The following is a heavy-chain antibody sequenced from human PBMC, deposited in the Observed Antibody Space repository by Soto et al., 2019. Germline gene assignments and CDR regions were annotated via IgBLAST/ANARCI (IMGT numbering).Heavy chain of an antibody. V-gene: IGHV1-69*01. CDR1: GGTFGSYA. D-gene: IGHD2-2*01. J-gene: IGHJ6*02. Sequence: QVQLVQSGAEVEKPGSSVKVSCKASGGTFGSYAISWVRQAPGQGLEWMGGIIPIPGTANYAQKFQGRVTIAADESTSTAYMELSSLRSEDTAVYYCARSQGSSTSLEIYYYYYYGMDVWGQGTTVNVSS. CDR3: ARSQGSSTSLEIYYYYYYGMDV. CDR2: IIPIPGTA.